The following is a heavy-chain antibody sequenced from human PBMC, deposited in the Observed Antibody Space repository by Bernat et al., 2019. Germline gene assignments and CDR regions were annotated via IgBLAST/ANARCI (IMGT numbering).Heavy chain of an antibody. V-gene: IGHV4-4*02. CDR1: GASISSNEW. D-gene: IGHD6-19*01. J-gene: IGHJ4*02. Sequence: QVQLQESGPGLVKPSGTLSLTCAVSGASISSNEWWSWVREPPGKGLEWIGEIYYSGTTNYNPSLRSRVTMSVDKSKNQFSLRLNSVTAADTAVYYCASKIGILVAGPFYDYWGQGTLVTVSS. CDR3: ASKIGILVAGPFYDY. CDR2: IYYSGTT.